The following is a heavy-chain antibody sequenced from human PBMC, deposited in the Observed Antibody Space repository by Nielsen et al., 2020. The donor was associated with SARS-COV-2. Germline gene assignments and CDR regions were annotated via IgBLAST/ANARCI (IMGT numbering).Heavy chain of an antibody. J-gene: IGHJ6*02. Sequence: GESLKISCAASEFTFSAYGMNWVRQAPGKGLEWVSYISSGSSTIYYVDSVKGRFTISRDSAKNLVYLQMNSPRDEDTAVYYCARNGRTAFYYGMDVWGQGTTVTVSS. CDR3: ARNGRTAFYYGMDV. D-gene: IGHD2-8*01. CDR2: ISSGSSTI. V-gene: IGHV3-48*02. CDR1: EFTFSAYG.